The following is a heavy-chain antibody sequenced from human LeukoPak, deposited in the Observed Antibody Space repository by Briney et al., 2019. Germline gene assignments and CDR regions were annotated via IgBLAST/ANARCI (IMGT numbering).Heavy chain of an antibody. CDR2: LYYAGNT. CDR3: ARAARLRITLVRLIHAAFDM. D-gene: IGHD3-10*01. J-gene: IGHJ3*02. CDR1: GGSISSSSYY. Sequence: SETLSLTCTVSGGSISSSSYYWGWIRQPPGRGLEWIGSLYYAGNTFLNPTLDSRVTITVDKSKNQFSLKLRSATAADTAVYYCARAARLRITLVRLIHAAFDMWGQGTMVTVSS. V-gene: IGHV4-39*02.